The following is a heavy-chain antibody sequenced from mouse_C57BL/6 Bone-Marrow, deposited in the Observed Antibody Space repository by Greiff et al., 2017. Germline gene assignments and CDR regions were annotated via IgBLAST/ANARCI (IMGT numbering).Heavy chain of an antibody. CDR1: GFTFSSYA. J-gene: IGHJ4*01. CDR2: ISDGGSYT. CDR3: ARLYGSSYDYAMDY. D-gene: IGHD1-1*01. Sequence: EVKLMESGGGLVKPGGSLKLSCAASGFTFSSYAMSWVRQTPEKRLEWVATISDGGSYTYYPDNVKGRFTISRDNAKNNLYLQMSHLKSEDTAMYYCARLYGSSYDYAMDYWGQGTSVTVSS. V-gene: IGHV5-4*03.